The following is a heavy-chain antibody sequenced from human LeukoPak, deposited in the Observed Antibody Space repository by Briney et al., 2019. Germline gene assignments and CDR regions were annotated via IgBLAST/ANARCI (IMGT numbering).Heavy chain of an antibody. J-gene: IGHJ4*02. CDR3: ARLAAAGFGYFDY. CDR2: IIPIFGTA. V-gene: IGHV1-69*05. Sequence: ASVKVSCKASGGTFSSYAISWVRQAPGQGLEWMGGIIPIFGTANYAQKFQGRVTITTDESTGTAYMELSSLRSEDTAVYYCARLAAAGFGYFDYWGQGTLVTVSS. D-gene: IGHD6-13*01. CDR1: GGTFSSYA.